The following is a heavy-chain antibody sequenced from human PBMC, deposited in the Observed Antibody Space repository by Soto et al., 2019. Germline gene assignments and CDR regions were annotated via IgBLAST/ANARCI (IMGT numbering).Heavy chain of an antibody. D-gene: IGHD3-3*01. J-gene: IGHJ6*02. CDR2: IWYDGSNK. CDR3: ARDLLALRFLEWLSLTNYGMDV. V-gene: IGHV3-33*01. Sequence: QVQLVESGGGVVQPGRSLRLSCAASGFTFSSYGMHWVRQAPGKALEWVAVIWYDGSNKYYADSVKGRFTISRDNSKNTLYLQMNSLRAEDTAVYYCARDLLALRFLEWLSLTNYGMDVWGQGTTVTVSS. CDR1: GFTFSSYG.